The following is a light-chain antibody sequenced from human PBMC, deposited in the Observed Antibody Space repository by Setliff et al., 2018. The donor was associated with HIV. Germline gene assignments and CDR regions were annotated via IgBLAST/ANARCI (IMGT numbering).Light chain of an antibody. CDR1: SSDVGSYDL. V-gene: IGLV2-14*02. CDR2: EGS. CDR3: SSYTSSSTLV. J-gene: IGLJ2*01. Sequence: QSALTQPASVSGSPGQSITISCTGTSSDVGSYDLVSWYQQHPGKAPKLMIYEGSKRPSGVSNRFSGSKSGNTASLTISGLQADDEADYYCSSYTSSSTLVFGGGTKGTVL.